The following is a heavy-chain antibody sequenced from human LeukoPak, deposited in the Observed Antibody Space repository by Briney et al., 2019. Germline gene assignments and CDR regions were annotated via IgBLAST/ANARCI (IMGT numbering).Heavy chain of an antibody. CDR3: ARGVPAAKEGYFDY. D-gene: IGHD2-2*01. CDR2: IIPIFGTA. V-gene: IGHV1-69*05. CDR1: GGTFSSYA. J-gene: IGHJ4*02. Sequence: SVKVSCKASGGTFSSYAISWVRQAPGQGLEWMGGIIPIFGTANYAQKFQGRVTITTDESTSTAYMELSSLRSKDTAVYYCARGVPAAKEGYFDYWGQGTLVTVSS.